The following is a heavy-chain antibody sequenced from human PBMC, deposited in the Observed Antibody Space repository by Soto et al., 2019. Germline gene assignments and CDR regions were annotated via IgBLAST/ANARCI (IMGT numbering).Heavy chain of an antibody. V-gene: IGHV1-3*01. J-gene: IGHJ5*02. D-gene: IGHD3-22*01. CDR3: ARELRLRLYYYDSSGYHKNWFDP. CDR1: GYTFTSYA. CDR2: INAGNGNT. Sequence: ASVKVSCKASGYTFTSYAMHWVRQAPGQRLEWMGWINAGNGNTKYSQKFQGRVTITRDTSASTAYMELSSLRSEDTAVYYCARELRLRLYYYDSSGYHKNWFDPWGQGTLVTVSS.